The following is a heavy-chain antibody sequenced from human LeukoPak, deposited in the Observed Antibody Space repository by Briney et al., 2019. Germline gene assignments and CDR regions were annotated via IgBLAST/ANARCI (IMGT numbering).Heavy chain of an antibody. J-gene: IGHJ1*01. CDR2: ISSSSSYI. CDR1: GFTFADYS. Sequence: PGWSLRLSCAASGFTFADYSMNWVRQAPGKGLEWVSSISSSSSYIYYADSVKGRFTISRDNAKNSLYLQMNSLRAEDTAVYYCARENLAVAGQHWGQGTLVTVSS. CDR3: ARENLAVAGQH. D-gene: IGHD6-19*01. V-gene: IGHV3-21*01.